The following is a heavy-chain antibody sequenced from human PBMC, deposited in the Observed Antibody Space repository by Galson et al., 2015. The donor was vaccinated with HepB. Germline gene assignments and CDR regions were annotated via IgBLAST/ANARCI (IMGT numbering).Heavy chain of an antibody. CDR3: ARDGYSSGWYDFDY. CDR2: IKQDGSEK. D-gene: IGHD6-19*01. CDR1: GFTFSSYW. V-gene: IGHV3-7*01. Sequence: SLRLSCAASGFTFSSYWMSWVRQAPGKGLERVANIKQDGSEKYYVDSVKGRFTISRDNAKNSLYLQMNSLRAEDTAVYYCARDGYSSGWYDFDYWGQGTLVTVSS. J-gene: IGHJ4*02.